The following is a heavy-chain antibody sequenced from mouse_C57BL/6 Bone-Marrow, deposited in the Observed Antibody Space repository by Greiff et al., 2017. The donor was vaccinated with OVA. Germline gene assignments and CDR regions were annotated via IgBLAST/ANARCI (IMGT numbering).Heavy chain of an antibody. V-gene: IGHV5-6*02. CDR3: ARPRRGYFDV. CDR1: GFTFSSYG. CDR2: ISSGGSYT. D-gene: IGHD2-12*01. Sequence: DVKLVESGGDLVKPGGSLKLSCAASGFTFSSYGMSWVRQTPDKSLEWVATISSGGSYTYYPDSVKGRFTISRDNAKNTLYLQMSSLKSEDTAMYYCARPRRGYFDVWGTGTTVTVSS. J-gene: IGHJ1*03.